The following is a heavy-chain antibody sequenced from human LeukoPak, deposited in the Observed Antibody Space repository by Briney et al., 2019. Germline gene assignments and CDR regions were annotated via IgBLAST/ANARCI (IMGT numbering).Heavy chain of an antibody. CDR2: ISAYNGKT. V-gene: IGHV1-18*01. CDR3: ARDGSRLLWFGELLRY. CDR1: GYTFTSYG. J-gene: IGHJ4*02. Sequence: ASVKVSCKASGYTFTSYGISWVRQAPGQGLEWMGWISAYNGKTNYAQKLQDRVTMTTDTSTSTAYMELRSLRSDDTAVYYCARDGSRLLWFGELLRYWGQGTLVTVSS. D-gene: IGHD3-10*01.